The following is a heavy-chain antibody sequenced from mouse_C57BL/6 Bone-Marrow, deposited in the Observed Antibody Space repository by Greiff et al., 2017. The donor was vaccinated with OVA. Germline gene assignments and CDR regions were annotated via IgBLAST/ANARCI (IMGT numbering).Heavy chain of an antibody. CDR3: ARPDDSNYVAY. Sequence: QVQLQQSGAELVKPGASVKLSCKASGYTFTSYWMQWVKQRPGQGLEWIGEIDPSDSYPNYNQKFKGKATLTVETSSSTAYMQLSSLTSEDSAVYYCARPDDSNYVAYWGQGTLVTVSA. CDR2: IDPSDSYP. D-gene: IGHD2-5*01. CDR1: GYTFTSYW. J-gene: IGHJ3*01. V-gene: IGHV1-50*01.